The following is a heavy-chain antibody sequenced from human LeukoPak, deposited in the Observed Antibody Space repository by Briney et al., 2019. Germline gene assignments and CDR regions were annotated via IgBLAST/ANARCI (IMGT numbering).Heavy chain of an antibody. Sequence: GGSLRLSCAASGFTLSSYAMSWVRQAPGKGLEWVSSVSSSGGSTYYADSVKGRFTISRDTSKNTLYLQMNSLRPEDTAVYYCARDAKQLPYWGQGTLVTVSS. J-gene: IGHJ4*02. CDR2: VSSSGGST. CDR1: GFTLSSYA. CDR3: ARDAKQLPY. D-gene: IGHD5-24*01. V-gene: IGHV3-23*01.